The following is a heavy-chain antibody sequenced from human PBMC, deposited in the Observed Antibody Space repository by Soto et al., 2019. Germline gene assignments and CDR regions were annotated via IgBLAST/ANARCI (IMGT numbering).Heavy chain of an antibody. CDR1: GYTFTSYY. CDR3: ARAGGTIFGVVIGSYYGMDV. Sequence: ASVMVSCKASGYTFTSYYMHWVRQAPGQGLEWMGIINPSGGSTSYAQKFQGRVTMTRDTSTSTVYMELSSLRSEDTAVYYCARAGGTIFGVVIGSYYGMDVWGQGTTVTVSS. CDR2: INPSGGST. J-gene: IGHJ6*02. D-gene: IGHD3-3*01. V-gene: IGHV1-46*01.